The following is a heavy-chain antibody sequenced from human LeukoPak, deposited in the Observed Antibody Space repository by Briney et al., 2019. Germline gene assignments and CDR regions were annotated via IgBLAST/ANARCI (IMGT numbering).Heavy chain of an antibody. Sequence: ASVKVSCKASGYTFTGYYMHWVRQAPGQGLEWMGWINPNSGGTNYAQKFQGRVTMTRDTSISTAYMELSRLRSEDTAVYYCARDVSGYEIIPEAFYYMDVWGKGTTVTVSS. CDR3: ARDVSGYEIIPEAFYYMDV. D-gene: IGHD5-12*01. CDR2: INPNSGGT. J-gene: IGHJ6*03. V-gene: IGHV1-2*02. CDR1: GYTFTGYY.